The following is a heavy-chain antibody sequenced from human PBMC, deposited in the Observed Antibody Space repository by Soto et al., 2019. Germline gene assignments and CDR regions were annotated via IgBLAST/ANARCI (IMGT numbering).Heavy chain of an antibody. Sequence: ASVKVSCKASGYIFVNYGIAWVRQAPGQGLEWMGWISPYSGNTHYASKVQGRLTMTTDTSTSTAYMELRSLRSDDTAVYYCARHPRHKRYCSGGSCYWFYFDYWGQGTLVTVSS. J-gene: IGHJ4*02. D-gene: IGHD2-15*01. CDR3: ARHPRHKRYCSGGSCYWFYFDY. CDR1: GYIFVNYG. CDR2: ISPYSGNT. V-gene: IGHV1-18*01.